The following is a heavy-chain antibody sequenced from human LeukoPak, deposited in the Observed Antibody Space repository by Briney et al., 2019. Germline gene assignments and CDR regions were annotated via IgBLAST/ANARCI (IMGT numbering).Heavy chain of an antibody. J-gene: IGHJ6*03. CDR1: GYTFTSYG. CDR3: ARQEGGSGSYYGYYYYYMDV. CDR2: ISAYDGDT. V-gene: IGHV1-18*01. D-gene: IGHD3-10*01. Sequence: GASVKVSCKSSGYTFTSYGIGWVRQAPGQGLEWMGWISAYDGDTNYAQKVQGRVTMTTDTSTSTAYMELRSLRFDDTAVYYCARQEGGSGSYYGYYYYYMDVWGKGTTVTVSS.